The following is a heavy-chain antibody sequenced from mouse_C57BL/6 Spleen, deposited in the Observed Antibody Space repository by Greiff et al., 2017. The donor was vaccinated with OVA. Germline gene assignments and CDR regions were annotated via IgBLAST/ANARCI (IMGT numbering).Heavy chain of an antibody. D-gene: IGHD2-3*01. V-gene: IGHV1-66*01. Sequence: QVQLQQSGPELVKPGASVKISCKASGYSFTSYYIHWVKQRPGQGLAWIGWIYPGSGNTKYNEKFKGKATLTADTSSSTAYMQLSSLTSEDSAVYYCARFGGWLDAMDYWGQGTSVTVSS. J-gene: IGHJ4*01. CDR2: IYPGSGNT. CDR3: ARFGGWLDAMDY. CDR1: GYSFTSYY.